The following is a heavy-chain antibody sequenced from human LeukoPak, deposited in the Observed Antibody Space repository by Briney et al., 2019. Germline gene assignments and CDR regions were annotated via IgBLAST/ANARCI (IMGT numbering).Heavy chain of an antibody. Sequence: GGSLRLSCAASGFTFSSYTMNWVRQAPGKGLEWVSSISSSSTYIHYADSLKGRFTISRDNAKKSLYLQLNSLRAEDTGLYYCARASSRTTYHDYWGQGTLVSVSS. CDR2: ISSSSTYI. J-gene: IGHJ4*02. CDR1: GFTFSSYT. V-gene: IGHV3-21*01. D-gene: IGHD6-6*01. CDR3: ARASSRTTYHDY.